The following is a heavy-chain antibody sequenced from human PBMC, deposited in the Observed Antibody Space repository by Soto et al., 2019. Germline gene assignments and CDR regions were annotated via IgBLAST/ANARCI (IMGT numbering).Heavy chain of an antibody. CDR1: GFIFSNYY. V-gene: IGHV3-7*04. CDR3: ARDRVRNYDSGGSLH. D-gene: IGHD3-22*01. Sequence: EVQLVESGGGLVQPGGSLRLSCVASGFIFSNYYMTWVRQVPGKGLEWVANIKEDGSEKYYVDSVQGRFTISRDNAKNSLYLQMNSLGAEDTAVYYCARDRVRNYDSGGSLHWGQGTLVTVSS. CDR2: IKEDGSEK. J-gene: IGHJ4*02.